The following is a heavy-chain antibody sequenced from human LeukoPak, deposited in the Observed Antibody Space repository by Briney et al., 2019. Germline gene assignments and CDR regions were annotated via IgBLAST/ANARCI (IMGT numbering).Heavy chain of an antibody. CDR1: GFTFSSYG. Sequence: GGSLRLSCAASGFTFSSYGMHWVRQAPGKGLEWVTATWYDGSNKYYADSVKGRFTISRDNSKNTLYLQMNSLRAEDTAVYFCARGGHCSTTSCSNYDGMDVGGQGTTLTVSS. CDR3: ARGGHCSTTSCSNYDGMDV. CDR2: TWYDGSNK. J-gene: IGHJ6*02. D-gene: IGHD2-2*01. V-gene: IGHV3-33*01.